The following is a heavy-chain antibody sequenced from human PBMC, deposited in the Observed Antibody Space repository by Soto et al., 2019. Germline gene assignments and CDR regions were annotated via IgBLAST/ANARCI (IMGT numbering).Heavy chain of an antibody. Sequence: EVPLVESGGGLVQPGGSLRLSCAASGVTVSSNYMSWVRQAPGKGLEWVSVIYSGGSTYYADSVKGRFTISRDNSKNTLYFQMNSLRAEDTAVYYCARHGYNYGGGYFDYWGQGTLVTVSS. V-gene: IGHV3-66*04. CDR3: ARHGYNYGGGYFDY. CDR2: IYSGGST. CDR1: GVTVSSNY. D-gene: IGHD5-18*01. J-gene: IGHJ4*02.